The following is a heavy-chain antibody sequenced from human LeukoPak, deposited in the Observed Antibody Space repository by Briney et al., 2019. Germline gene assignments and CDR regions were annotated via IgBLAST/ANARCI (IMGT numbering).Heavy chain of an antibody. V-gene: IGHV4-30-2*01. CDR3: ARGIAAAGDNWFDP. Sequence: SETLSLTCTVSGGSISSGGYYWSWIRQPPGKGLEWIGYIYHSGSTYYNPSLKSRVTISVDTSKNQFSLKLSSVTAADTAVYYCARGIAAAGDNWFDPWGQGTLVTVSS. D-gene: IGHD6-13*01. CDR2: IYHSGST. CDR1: GGSISSGGYY. J-gene: IGHJ5*02.